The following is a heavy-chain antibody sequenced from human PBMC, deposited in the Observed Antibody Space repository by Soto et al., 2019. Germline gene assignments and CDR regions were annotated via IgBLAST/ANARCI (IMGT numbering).Heavy chain of an antibody. J-gene: IGHJ5*02. Sequence: SETLSLTCTVSGGSISSGGYYSSWIRQHPGKGLEWIGYIYYSGSTYYNPSLESRVTISVDTSKNQFSLKLSSVTAADTAVYYCARAGYSHGGNWFDPWGQGTLVTVSS. V-gene: IGHV4-31*03. CDR2: IYYSGST. CDR1: GGSISSGGYY. CDR3: ARAGYSHGGNWFDP. D-gene: IGHD5-18*01.